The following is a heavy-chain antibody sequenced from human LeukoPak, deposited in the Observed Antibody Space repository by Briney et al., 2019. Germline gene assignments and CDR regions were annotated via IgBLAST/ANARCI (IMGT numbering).Heavy chain of an antibody. D-gene: IGHD1-1*01. Sequence: SETLSLTCSVSGGSVSFYYWSWIRQPPGKGLEWIGYIHYSGSSNYNPSLKSRVTISVDTSKNQFSLKVSSVTAADTAVYYCARKRTGDQGYYFDYWGQGTLVTVSS. J-gene: IGHJ4*02. CDR3: ARKRTGDQGYYFDY. CDR1: GGSVSFYY. V-gene: IGHV4-59*02. CDR2: IHYSGSS.